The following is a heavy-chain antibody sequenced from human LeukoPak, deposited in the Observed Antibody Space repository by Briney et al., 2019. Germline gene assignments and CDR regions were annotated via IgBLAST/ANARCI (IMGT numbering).Heavy chain of an antibody. Sequence: PGGSLRLSCAASGFTFSSYAMSWVRQAPGKGLEWVGFIRSKAYGGTTEYAASVKGRFAISRDDSKSIAYLQMNSLKTEDTAVYYCTREIGGGYCSSTSCYALDYWGQGTLVTVSS. CDR3: TREIGGGYCSSTSCYALDY. V-gene: IGHV3-49*04. CDR1: GFTFSSYA. J-gene: IGHJ4*02. CDR2: IRSKAYGGTT. D-gene: IGHD2-2*01.